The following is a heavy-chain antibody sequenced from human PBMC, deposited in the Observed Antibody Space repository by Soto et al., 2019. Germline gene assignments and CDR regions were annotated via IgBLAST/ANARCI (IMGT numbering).Heavy chain of an antibody. CDR3: AKDTRYDFWSGAYFDY. J-gene: IGHJ4*02. D-gene: IGHD3-3*01. Sequence: ESGGGLVQPGRSLRLSCATSGFTFDDYVMHWVRQVPGKGLEWVSGINWNGGSIGYVDSVKGRFTISRDNAKNSLYLQMNSLRAEDTALYYCAKDTRYDFWSGAYFDYWGQGTLVTVSS. V-gene: IGHV3-9*01. CDR1: GFTFDDYV. CDR2: INWNGGSI.